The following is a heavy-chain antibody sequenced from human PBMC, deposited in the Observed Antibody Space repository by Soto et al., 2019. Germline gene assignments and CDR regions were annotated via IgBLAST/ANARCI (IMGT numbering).Heavy chain of an antibody. CDR2: ISGSGGST. V-gene: IGHV3-23*01. CDR1: GFTFSSYA. Sequence: VGSLRLSCAASGFTFSSYAMSWVRQAPGKGLEWVSAISGSGGSTYYADSVKGRFTISRDNSKNTLYLQMNSLRAEDTAVYYCAKATLVGYCSSTSCYEWDAFDIWGQGTMVTVSS. D-gene: IGHD2-2*01. CDR3: AKATLVGYCSSTSCYEWDAFDI. J-gene: IGHJ3*02.